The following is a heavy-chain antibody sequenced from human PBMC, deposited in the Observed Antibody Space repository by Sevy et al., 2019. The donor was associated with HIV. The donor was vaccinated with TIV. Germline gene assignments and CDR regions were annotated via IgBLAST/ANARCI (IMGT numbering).Heavy chain of an antibody. CDR1: GYSISSGYY. CDR3: ATEWYRNGWNNWFGP. J-gene: IGHJ5*02. Sequence: SETLSLTCAVSGYSISSGYYWGWIRQPPGKGLEWIGSIYHSGSTYYNPSLKSRVTISVDTSKNQFSLKLSSVTAADTAVYYCATEWYRNGWNNWFGPWGQGTLVTASS. D-gene: IGHD6-19*01. CDR2: IYHSGST. V-gene: IGHV4-38-2*01.